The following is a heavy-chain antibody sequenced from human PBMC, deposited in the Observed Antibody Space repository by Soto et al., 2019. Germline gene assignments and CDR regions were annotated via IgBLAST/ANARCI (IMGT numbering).Heavy chain of an antibody. Sequence: GGSLRLSCAASGFTFSSYAMSWVRQAPGKGLEWVSAISGSGGSTYYADSVKGRFTISRDNSKNTLYLQMNSLRAEDTAVYYCAKDRRAEVAYDFWSGYLLGAFDIWGQGTMVTVSS. V-gene: IGHV3-23*01. CDR2: ISGSGGST. D-gene: IGHD3-3*01. CDR1: GFTFSSYA. J-gene: IGHJ3*02. CDR3: AKDRRAEVAYDFWSGYLLGAFDI.